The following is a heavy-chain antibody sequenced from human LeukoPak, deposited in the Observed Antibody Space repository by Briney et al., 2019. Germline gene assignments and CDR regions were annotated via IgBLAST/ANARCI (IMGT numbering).Heavy chain of an antibody. J-gene: IGHJ4*02. CDR1: GGSFSGYY. V-gene: IGHV4-4*07. CDR2: IYTSGST. CDR3: ARDLRRGYYFDY. Sequence: SETLSLTCAVYGGSFSGYYWSWIRQPAGKGLEWIGRIYTSGSTNYNPSLKSRVTMSVDTSKNQFSLKLSSVTAADTAVYYCARDLRRGYYFDYWGQGTLVTVSS.